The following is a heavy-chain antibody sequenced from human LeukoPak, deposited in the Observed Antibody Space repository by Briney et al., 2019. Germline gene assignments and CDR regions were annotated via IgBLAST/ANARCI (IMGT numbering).Heavy chain of an antibody. D-gene: IGHD7-27*01. V-gene: IGHV3-33*06. CDR3: AKSGRNWAYLEY. J-gene: IGHJ4*02. CDR2: IWYDGTNK. CDR1: RFTLSNYG. Sequence: GRSLRLSCAVSRFTLSNYGMHWVRQAPGRGLEWVAVIWYDGTNKYYADSVRGRFTISRDSSKNTLYLQMNSLRAEDTAVYYCAKSGRNWAYLEYWGQGTLVTVSS.